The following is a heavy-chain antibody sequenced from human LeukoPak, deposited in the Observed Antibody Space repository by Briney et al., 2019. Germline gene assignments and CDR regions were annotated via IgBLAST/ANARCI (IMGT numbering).Heavy chain of an antibody. Sequence: GGSLRLSCASSGFTVSSNYMSWVRQAPGKGLEWVSLIFSGGNTYYADSVKGRFTISRHNSGNTLYLQMNSLRAEHTAVYYCARVGPGYTYVYGAPYYFDSWGQGTLVTVSS. D-gene: IGHD5-18*01. J-gene: IGHJ4*02. CDR3: ARVGPGYTYVYGAPYYFDS. CDR2: IFSGGNT. V-gene: IGHV3-53*04. CDR1: GFTVSSNY.